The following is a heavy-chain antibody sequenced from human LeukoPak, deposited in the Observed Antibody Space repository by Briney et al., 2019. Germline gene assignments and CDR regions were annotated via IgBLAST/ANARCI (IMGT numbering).Heavy chain of an antibody. CDR3: AELGITMIGGV. V-gene: IGHV3-48*03. CDR1: GFPFSSYE. Sequence: GGSLRLSCAASGFPFSSYEMNWVRQAPGKGLEWVSYISSSGFTTYYADSVKGRFTISRDNAKNSLYLQMNSLRAEDTAVYYCAELGITMIGGVWGKGTTVTISS. CDR2: ISSSGFTT. J-gene: IGHJ6*04. D-gene: IGHD3-10*02.